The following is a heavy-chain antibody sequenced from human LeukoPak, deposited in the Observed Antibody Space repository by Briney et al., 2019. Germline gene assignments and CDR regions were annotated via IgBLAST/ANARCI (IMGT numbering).Heavy chain of an antibody. CDR1: GFTFSRYE. J-gene: IGHJ4*02. V-gene: IGHV3-48*03. Sequence: GGSLRLSCAASGFTFSRYEMNWVRQAPGKGLEWVSYISSSGSTIYYADSVKGRFTISRDNAKNSLYLQMSSLRAEDTAVYYCARSRPLAPDYWGQGTLVTVSS. CDR3: ARSRPLAPDY. CDR2: ISSSGSTI. D-gene: IGHD5-12*01.